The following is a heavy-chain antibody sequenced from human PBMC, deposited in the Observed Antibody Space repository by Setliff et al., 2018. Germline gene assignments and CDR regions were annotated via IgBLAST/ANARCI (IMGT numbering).Heavy chain of an antibody. CDR3: ARQSVRGLADNNWFDP. CDR1: GGSISSPNYY. Sequence: PSETLSLTCAVSGGSISSPNYYWTWIRQPAGKGLEWIGRIYTGGSADYNPSLKSRVTISIDTSKNQFSLNLSSVTAADTAVYYCARQSVRGLADNNWFDPWGQGTLVTVSS. D-gene: IGHD2-15*01. V-gene: IGHV4-61*02. CDR2: IYTGGSA. J-gene: IGHJ5*02.